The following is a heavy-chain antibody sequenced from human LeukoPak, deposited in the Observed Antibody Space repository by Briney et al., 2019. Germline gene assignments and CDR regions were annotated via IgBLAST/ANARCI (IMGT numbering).Heavy chain of an antibody. D-gene: IGHD6-19*01. CDR2: ISYDGNKK. J-gene: IGHJ4*02. CDR3: ARSRSASTSGWYDYFDY. Sequence: GGSLRLSCAASGFTFSSSAMQWVRQAPGKGLEWVAVISYDGNKKYYADSVKGRFTISRDDSKNTLYLQMNSLRGEDTAVYYCARSRSASTSGWYDYFDYWGRGTLVTVSS. V-gene: IGHV3-30*04. CDR1: GFTFSSSA.